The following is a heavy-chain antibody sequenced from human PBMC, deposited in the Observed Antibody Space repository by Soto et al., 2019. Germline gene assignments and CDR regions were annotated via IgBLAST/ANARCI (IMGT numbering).Heavy chain of an antibody. CDR2: IFGGGGT. CDR3: ARGRRPNDFTIDY. Sequence: EVQLVESGGVLVQPGGSLRLSCAASGFTVSRNFMSWVRQAPGKGLEWVSVIFGGGGTNYADSVKGRFTISRDNSKNTLYLQMNSLRVEDTAVYYCARGRRPNDFTIDYWGQGTLVTVSS. V-gene: IGHV3-66*01. D-gene: IGHD3-3*01. J-gene: IGHJ4*02. CDR1: GFTVSRNF.